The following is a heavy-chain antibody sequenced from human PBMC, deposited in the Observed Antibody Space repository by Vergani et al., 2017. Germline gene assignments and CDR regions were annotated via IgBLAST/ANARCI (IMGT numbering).Heavy chain of an antibody. CDR2: ISYDGDRR. D-gene: IGHD2-8*02. Sequence: QVHLVESGGGVVQPGRSLTLSCVASGFSFRGHGMHWVRQAPGKGLEWVAMISYDGDRRDYGDFAKGRFTISRDSTKTVYLQMNSLRVEDTAMYFCAKGLAFGTACPHFDSRGQGTLVTVSS. J-gene: IGHJ4*02. CDR1: GFSFRGHG. V-gene: IGHV3-30*18. CDR3: AKGLAFGTACPHFDS.